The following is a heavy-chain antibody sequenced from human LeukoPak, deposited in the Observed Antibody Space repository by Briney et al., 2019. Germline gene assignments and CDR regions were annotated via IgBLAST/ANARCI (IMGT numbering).Heavy chain of an antibody. CDR2: ISGSGGST. D-gene: IGHD2-2*01. CDR3: AKDLGYCSSFSCPFDY. CDR1: GFSFSSYT. V-gene: IGHV3-23*01. J-gene: IGHJ4*02. Sequence: PGGSLRLSCAVSGFSFSSYTMSWVRQAPGKGLEWVSAISGSGGSTYYADCVEGRFTISRDNSKNTLFLQMNSLRAEDTAVYYCAKDLGYCSSFSCPFDYWGQGTLVTVSS.